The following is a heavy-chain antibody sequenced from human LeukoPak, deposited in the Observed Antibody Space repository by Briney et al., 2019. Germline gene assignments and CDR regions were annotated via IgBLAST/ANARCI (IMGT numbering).Heavy chain of an antibody. CDR3: AIPYYYDSSGRSYYFDY. Sequence: GASVKVSCKASGYTFTSYDINWVRQATGQGLEWMGWMNPNSDNTGYAQKFQGRVTMTTDTSTSTAYMELRSLRSDDTAVYYCAIPYYYDSSGRSYYFDYWGQGTLVTVSS. CDR2: MNPNSDNT. J-gene: IGHJ4*02. V-gene: IGHV1-8*01. D-gene: IGHD3-22*01. CDR1: GYTFTSYD.